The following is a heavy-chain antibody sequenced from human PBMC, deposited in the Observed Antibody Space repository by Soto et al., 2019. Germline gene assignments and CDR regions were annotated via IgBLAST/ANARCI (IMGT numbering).Heavy chain of an antibody. CDR2: IYYSGST. D-gene: IGHD3-9*01. J-gene: IGHJ4*02. CDR1: GGSISSGGYY. V-gene: IGHV4-31*03. CDR3: ARATTDFDWLLN. Sequence: SETLSLTCTVSGGSISSGGYYWSWIRQHPGKGLEWIGYIYYSGSTYYNTSLKSRVTISVDTSKNQFSLKLSSVTAADTAVYYCARATTDFDWLLNWGQGTLVTVSS.